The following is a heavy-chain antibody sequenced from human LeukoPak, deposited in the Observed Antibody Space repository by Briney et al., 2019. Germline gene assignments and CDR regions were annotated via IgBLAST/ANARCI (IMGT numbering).Heavy chain of an antibody. V-gene: IGHV3-30*02. J-gene: IGHJ4*02. CDR3: ATSIVGATRDPFDY. CDR2: IQYDGSSQ. CDR1: GLSLRSYG. Sequence: GGSLTLSCAASGLSLRSYGMYWVRQAPGKGLEWVAIIQYDGSSQFYADSVKGRFTISRDNSKNMLHLQMNSLRAEDTAVYYCATSIVGATRDPFDYWGQGTLVTVSS. D-gene: IGHD1-26*01.